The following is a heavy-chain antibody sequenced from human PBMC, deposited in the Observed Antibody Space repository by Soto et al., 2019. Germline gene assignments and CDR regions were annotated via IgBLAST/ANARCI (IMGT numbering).Heavy chain of an antibody. D-gene: IGHD6-19*01. V-gene: IGHV3-7*01. CDR3: ARNSGWDTLDY. J-gene: IGHJ4*02. CDR2: IKGDGSEK. Sequence: EVQLVESGGGLVQPGGSLRLSCVASGFSFSSYWMKWVRQAPGKGLETVANIKGDGSEKTYVDSVKGRFTISRDNAKNSLYLEMDSLGAEDMAVYYCARNSGWDTLDYWGQGTLVTVSS. CDR1: GFSFSSYW.